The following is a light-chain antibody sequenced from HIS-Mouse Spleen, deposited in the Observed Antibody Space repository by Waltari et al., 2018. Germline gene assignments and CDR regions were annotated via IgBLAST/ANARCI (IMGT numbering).Light chain of an antibody. Sequence: QSALTQPRSVSGSPGQSVTISCTGTSSDVGGYNYVSWYQQNPGKAPKLMIYDVGKRPSGVPDRFSGSKSGNTASLTISGLQAEDEDDYYCCSYAGSYTVVFGGGTKLTVL. V-gene: IGLV2-11*02. J-gene: IGLJ2*01. CDR1: SSDVGGYNY. CDR3: CSYAGSYTVV. CDR2: DVG.